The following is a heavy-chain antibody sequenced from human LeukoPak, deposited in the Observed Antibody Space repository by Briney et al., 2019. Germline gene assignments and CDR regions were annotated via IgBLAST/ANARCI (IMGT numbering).Heavy chain of an antibody. D-gene: IGHD1-14*01. V-gene: IGHV3-53*01. CDR3: ARGVEPLAANTLAY. J-gene: IGHJ4*02. Sequence: GGSLRLSCAASGFAVITNDMTWVRQAPGKGLEWVSVLYSDGNTKYADSVQGRFTISRDNSKNTLYLEMDSLSPDDTAVYYCARGVEPLAANTLAYWGQGTLVTVSS. CDR1: GFAVITND. CDR2: LYSDGNT.